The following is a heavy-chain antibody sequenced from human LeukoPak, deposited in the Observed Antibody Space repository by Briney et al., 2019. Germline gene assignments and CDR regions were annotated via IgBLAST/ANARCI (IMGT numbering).Heavy chain of an antibody. J-gene: IGHJ4*02. D-gene: IGHD3-16*02. CDR2: ISYDGSNK. CDR3: ARVGPSNYVWGGYRRNYYFDY. V-gene: IGHV3-30-3*01. Sequence: PGGSLRLSCAASGFTFSSYAMPWVRQAPGKGLEWVAVISYDGSNKYYADSVKGRFTISRDNSKNTLYLQMNSLRAEDTAVYYCARVGPSNYVWGGYRRNYYFDYWGQGTLVTVSS. CDR1: GFTFSSYA.